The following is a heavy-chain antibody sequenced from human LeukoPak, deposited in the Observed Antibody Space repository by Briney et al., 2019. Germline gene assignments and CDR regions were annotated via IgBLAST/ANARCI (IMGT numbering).Heavy chain of an antibody. Sequence: SETLSLTCAVYGGSFSGYYWSWIRQPPGKGLEWIGEINHSGSTNYNPSLKSRVTISVDTSKNQFSLKLSSVTAADTAVYYCARQVVLSYYFDYWGQGTLVTVSS. CDR1: GGSFSGYY. V-gene: IGHV4-34*01. CDR3: ARQVVLSYYFDY. J-gene: IGHJ4*02. D-gene: IGHD6-13*01. CDR2: INHSGST.